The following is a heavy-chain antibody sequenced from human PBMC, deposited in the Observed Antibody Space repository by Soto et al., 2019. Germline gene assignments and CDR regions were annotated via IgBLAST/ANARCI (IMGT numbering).Heavy chain of an antibody. J-gene: IGHJ5*02. CDR1: GFTFSSYA. CDR3: AKKWVVPEFDP. Sequence: GGSVRLSCAASGFTFSSYAMGWVRQAPGKGLEWVSAISGSGGSTYYADSVNGRFTISRDNSKNTLYLQMNSLRAEDTAVYYCAKKWVVPEFDPWGQGTLVTVSS. CDR2: ISGSGGST. D-gene: IGHD2-2*01. V-gene: IGHV3-23*01.